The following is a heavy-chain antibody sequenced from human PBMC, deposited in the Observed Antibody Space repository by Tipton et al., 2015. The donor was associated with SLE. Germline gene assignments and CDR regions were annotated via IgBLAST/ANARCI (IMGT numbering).Heavy chain of an antibody. V-gene: IGHV4-61*01. CDR3: ARVGPYFDY. CDR1: GGSFSSSSYY. Sequence: TLSLTCAVYGGSFSSSSYYWGWIRQPPGKGLEWIGYIYYSGSTNYNPSLKSRVTISVDTSKNQFSLKLSSVTAADTAVYYCARVGPYFDYWGQGTLVTVSS. J-gene: IGHJ4*02. CDR2: IYYSGST.